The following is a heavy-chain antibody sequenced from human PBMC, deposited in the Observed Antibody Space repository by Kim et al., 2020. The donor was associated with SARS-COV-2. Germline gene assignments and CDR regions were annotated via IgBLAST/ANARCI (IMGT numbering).Heavy chain of an antibody. CDR3: ARRYHYINYRWFDP. V-gene: IGHV4-30-4*01. Sequence: SETLSLTCTVSGGSISSGHNYWSWIRQPPGKGPEWIGYVHYSGRPDYNPSLKSRLTISLDTSKNQFSLMLSSVTAADTALCYCARRYHYINYRWFDPWGQGILVTASA. CDR1: GGSISSGHNY. CDR2: VHYSGRP. D-gene: IGHD4-4*01. J-gene: IGHJ5*02.